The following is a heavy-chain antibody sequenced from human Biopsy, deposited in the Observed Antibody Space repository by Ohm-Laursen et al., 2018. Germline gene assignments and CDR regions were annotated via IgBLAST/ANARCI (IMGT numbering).Heavy chain of an antibody. V-gene: IGHV3-21*01. CDR2: ISSTSSHI. CDR3: ATELLPPGVGGPWLDS. CDR1: GFTLSDYS. J-gene: IGHJ5*01. Sequence: SLRLSCAASGFTLSDYSMIWVRQAPGKGLEWVSSISSTSSHINYADSVKGRFTISRDNAKNSLYLQMNSLRAADTAIYYCATELLPPGVGGPWLDSWGQGTPVTVSS. D-gene: IGHD3-16*01.